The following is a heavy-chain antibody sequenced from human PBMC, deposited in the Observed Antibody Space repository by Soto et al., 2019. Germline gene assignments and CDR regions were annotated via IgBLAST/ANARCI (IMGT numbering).Heavy chain of an antibody. CDR3: ARYVLRYFDWPPQAFDI. Sequence: SETLSLTCTVSGGSISSGGYYWSWIRQHPGKGLEWIGCIYYSGSTYYNPSLKSRVTISVDTSKNQFSLKLSSVTAADTAVYYCARYVLRYFDWPPQAFDIWGQGTMVTVSS. CDR1: GGSISSGGYY. V-gene: IGHV4-31*03. CDR2: IYYSGST. D-gene: IGHD3-9*01. J-gene: IGHJ3*02.